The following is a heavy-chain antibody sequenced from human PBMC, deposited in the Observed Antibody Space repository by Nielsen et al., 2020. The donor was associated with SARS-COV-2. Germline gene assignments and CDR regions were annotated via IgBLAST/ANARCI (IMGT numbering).Heavy chain of an antibody. D-gene: IGHD2-2*01. CDR1: GFTFSSYW. J-gene: IGHJ5*02. V-gene: IGHV3-7*03. CDR2: IKQDGSEK. Sequence: GESLKISCAASGFTFSSYWMSWVRQAPGKGLEWVANIKQDGSEKYYVDSVKGRFTISRDNAKNSLYLQMNSLRAEDTAVYYCARGGRYCSSTSCYHNGFDPWGQGTLVTVSS. CDR3: ARGGRYCSSTSCYHNGFDP.